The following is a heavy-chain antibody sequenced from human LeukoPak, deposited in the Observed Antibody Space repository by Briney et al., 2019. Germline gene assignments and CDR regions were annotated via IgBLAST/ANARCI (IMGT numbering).Heavy chain of an antibody. CDR3: ARKPLLLWFGESDAFDI. V-gene: IGHV1-3*01. Sequence: GASVKVSCKASGYTFTSYAMHWVRQAPGQKLEWMGGINAGNGNTKYSQKFQGRVTITRDTSASTAYMELSSLRSEDTAVYYCARKPLLLWFGESDAFDIWGQGTMVTVSS. D-gene: IGHD3-10*01. CDR1: GYTFTSYA. J-gene: IGHJ3*02. CDR2: INAGNGNT.